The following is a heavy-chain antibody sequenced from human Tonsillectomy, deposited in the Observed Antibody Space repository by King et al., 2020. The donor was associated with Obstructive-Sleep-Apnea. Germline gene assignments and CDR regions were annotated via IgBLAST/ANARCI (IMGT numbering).Heavy chain of an antibody. Sequence: QLQESGPGLVKPSQTLSLTCTVSGGSISSGGYYWSWIRQHPGKGLEWIGYIYYSGSTYYNPSLKSRVTISVDTSKNQVSLKLSSVTAADTAVYYCARLLWFGELSGYYGMDVWGQGTTVTVSS. CDR2: IYYSGST. V-gene: IGHV4-31*03. D-gene: IGHD3-10*01. CDR1: GGSISSGGYY. J-gene: IGHJ6*02. CDR3: ARLLWFGELSGYYGMDV.